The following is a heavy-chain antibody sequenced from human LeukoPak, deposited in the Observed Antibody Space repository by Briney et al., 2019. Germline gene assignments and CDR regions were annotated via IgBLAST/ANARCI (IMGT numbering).Heavy chain of an antibody. J-gene: IGHJ4*02. Sequence: SETLSLTCAVYGESFSAYYWTWIRQPPGKGLEWVGEINHSGSTNYNPSLKSRVTISVDTSKNQFSLKLSSVTAADTAGYYCARGIWQQLFGYWGQGTLVTVSS. CDR3: ARGIWQQLFGY. CDR1: GESFSAYY. D-gene: IGHD6-13*01. V-gene: IGHV4-34*01. CDR2: INHSGST.